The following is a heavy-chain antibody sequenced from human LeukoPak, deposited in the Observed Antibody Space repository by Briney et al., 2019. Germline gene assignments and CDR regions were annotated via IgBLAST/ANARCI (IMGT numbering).Heavy chain of an antibody. D-gene: IGHD2-15*01. CDR2: IYHSGST. V-gene: IGHV4-38-2*02. J-gene: IGHJ4*02. Sequence: SETLSLTCTVSGYSISSGYYWGWIRQPPGKGLEWIGYIYHSGSTYYNPSLKSRVTISVDRSKNQFSLKLSSVTAADTAVYYCARGVEGYFDYWGQGTLVTVSS. CDR3: ARGVEGYFDY. CDR1: GYSISSGYY.